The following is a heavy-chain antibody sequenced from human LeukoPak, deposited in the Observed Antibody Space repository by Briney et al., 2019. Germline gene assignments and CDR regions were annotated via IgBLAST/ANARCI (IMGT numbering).Heavy chain of an antibody. CDR2: ISSSSSYI. J-gene: IGHJ5*02. CDR3: ANSLRVVNALYNWFDP. Sequence: PGGSLRPSCAASGFTFSSYSMNWVRQAPGKGLEWVSSISSSSSYIYYADSVRGRFTISRDNATNSLYLQMNSLRAEDTAVYYCANSLRVVNALYNWFDPWGQGTLVTVSS. CDR1: GFTFSSYS. V-gene: IGHV3-21*01. D-gene: IGHD3-3*01.